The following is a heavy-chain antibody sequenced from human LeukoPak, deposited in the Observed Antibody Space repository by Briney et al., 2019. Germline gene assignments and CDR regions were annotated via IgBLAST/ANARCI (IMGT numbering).Heavy chain of an antibody. Sequence: GGSLRLSCAASGITFGSSCMSWVRQAPGKGLEWVAGVRKSGGAKYYVDSVKGRFTISRDNSKNTLYLQMNSLRAEDTAVYYCAKDRVEMATMGPYYYYYGMDVWGQGTTVTVSS. V-gene: IGHV3-23*01. CDR1: GITFGSSC. J-gene: IGHJ6*01. D-gene: IGHD5-24*01. CDR3: AKDRVEMATMGPYYYYYGMDV. CDR2: VRKSGGAK.